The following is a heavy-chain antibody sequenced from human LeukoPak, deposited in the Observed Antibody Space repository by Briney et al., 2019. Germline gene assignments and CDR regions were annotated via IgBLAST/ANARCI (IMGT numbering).Heavy chain of an antibody. CDR1: GGSFSGYY. D-gene: IGHD2-2*01. Sequence: SETLSLTCAVYGGSFSGYYWSWIRQPPGKGLEWIGEINHSGSTNYNPSLKSRVTISVDTSKNQFSLKPSSVTAADTAVYYCARGSRDPPIPAAPWYDFDYWGQGTLVTVSS. CDR2: INHSGST. CDR3: ARGSRDPPIPAAPWYDFDY. J-gene: IGHJ4*02. V-gene: IGHV4-34*01.